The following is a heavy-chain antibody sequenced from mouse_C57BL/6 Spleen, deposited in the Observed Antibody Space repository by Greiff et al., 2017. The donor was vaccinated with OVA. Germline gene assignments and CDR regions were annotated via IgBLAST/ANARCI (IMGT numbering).Heavy chain of an antibody. J-gene: IGHJ4*01. V-gene: IGHV1-26*01. Sequence: EVQLQQSGPELVKPGASVKISCKASGYTFTDYYMNWVKQSHGKSLEWIGDINPNNGGTSYNQKFKGKATLTVDKSSSTAYMELRSLTSEDSAVYYGARGITTVVADYYAMDYWGQGTSVTVSS. CDR1: GYTFTDYY. D-gene: IGHD1-1*01. CDR3: ARGITTVVADYYAMDY. CDR2: INPNNGGT.